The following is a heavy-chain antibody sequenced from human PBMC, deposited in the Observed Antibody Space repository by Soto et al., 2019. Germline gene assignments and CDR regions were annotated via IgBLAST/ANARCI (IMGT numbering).Heavy chain of an antibody. CDR1: GFTFSSYA. V-gene: IGHV3-30-3*01. J-gene: IGHJ4*02. D-gene: IGHD2-15*01. CDR3: ATFGGAIKGVVVVAANDY. Sequence: QVQLVESGGGVVQPGRSLRLSCAASGFTFSSYAMHWVRQAPGKGLEWVAVISYDGSNKYYADSVKGRFTISRDNSKNTLYLKMNSLRAEDTAVYYCATFGGAIKGVVVVAANDYWGQGTLVTVSS. CDR2: ISYDGSNK.